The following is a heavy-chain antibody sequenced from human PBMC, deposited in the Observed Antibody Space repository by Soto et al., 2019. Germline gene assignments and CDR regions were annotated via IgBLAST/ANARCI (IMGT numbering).Heavy chain of an antibody. CDR1: GYTFTSYG. Sequence: ASVKVSCKASGYTFTSYGISWVRQAPGQGLELMGWISAHNGNTNYAQKLQGRVTMTTDTSTSTAYMELRSLRSDDTAVYYCARDHCSSTSCYDLNWFDPWGQGTLVTVSS. J-gene: IGHJ5*02. D-gene: IGHD2-2*01. CDR2: ISAHNGNT. V-gene: IGHV1-18*01. CDR3: ARDHCSSTSCYDLNWFDP.